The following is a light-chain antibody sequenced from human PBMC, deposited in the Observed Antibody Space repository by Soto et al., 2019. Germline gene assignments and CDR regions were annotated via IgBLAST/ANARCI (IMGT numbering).Light chain of an antibody. CDR1: HSISSC. Sequence: DIQTTQSPSTLSASVGDRVTITCRASHSISSCLAWYQQKPGTAPKLLIYKASSLETGVPSRFSGSGSGTEFTLTISSLQPDDFATYYCQQYNSYPGTFGQGTKVDIK. CDR2: KAS. V-gene: IGKV1-5*03. CDR3: QQYNSYPGT. J-gene: IGKJ1*01.